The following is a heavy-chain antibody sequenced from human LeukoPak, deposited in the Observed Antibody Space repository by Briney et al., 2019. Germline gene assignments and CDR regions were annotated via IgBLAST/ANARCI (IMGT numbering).Heavy chain of an antibody. Sequence: PSETLSLTCTVSGASISGNKYFWGCIRQPPGEGLEWIGNIFYGGSTYYRPSLKSRLSMSVDTSKNQFSLKLSSVTAADTAVYYCARSFQGEYFDYWGQGALVTVSS. CDR3: ARSFQGEYFDY. D-gene: IGHD3-10*01. CDR2: IFYGGST. J-gene: IGHJ4*02. V-gene: IGHV4-39*07. CDR1: GASISGNKYF.